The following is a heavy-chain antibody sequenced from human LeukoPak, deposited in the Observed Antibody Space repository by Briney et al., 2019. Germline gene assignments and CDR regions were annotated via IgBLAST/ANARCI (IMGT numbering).Heavy chain of an antibody. V-gene: IGHV1-69*05. CDR2: IIPIFGTA. CDR1: GGTFSSYA. Sequence: GASVKVSCKASGGTFSSYAISWVRQAPGQGLEWMGRIIPIFGTANYAQEFQGRVTITTDESTSTAYMELSSLRSEDTAVYYCARARTYYDSSGYPFDYWGQGTLVTVSS. J-gene: IGHJ4*02. D-gene: IGHD3-22*01. CDR3: ARARTYYDSSGYPFDY.